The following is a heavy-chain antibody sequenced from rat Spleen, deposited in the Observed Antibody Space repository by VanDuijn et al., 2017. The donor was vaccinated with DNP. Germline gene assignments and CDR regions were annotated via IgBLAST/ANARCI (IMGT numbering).Heavy chain of an antibody. CDR3: ARPARGWFAY. J-gene: IGHJ3*01. CDR1: GFTFSDYY. V-gene: IGHV5-22*01. CDR2: ISYDGART. Sequence: EVQLVESGGGLVQPGRSLKLSCAASGFTFSDYYMAWVRQAPTKGLEWVAYISYDGARTYNGDSVRGRFTISRDNAKSTLYLQMNSLRSEDMATYYCARPARGWFAYWGQGTLVTVSS.